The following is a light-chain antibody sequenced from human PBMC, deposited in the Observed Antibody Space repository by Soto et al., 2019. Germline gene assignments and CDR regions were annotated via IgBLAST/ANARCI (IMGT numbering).Light chain of an antibody. CDR1: QNINTY. J-gene: IGKJ5*01. CDR2: AAS. Sequence: DIQMTQSPSSLSASVGDRVTITCRASQNINTYLNWCQQKPGKAPNLLIYAASSLQSGVPSRFSGSGSGTDFTLTISSLEPEDFAVYYCQQRSNWPPSITFGQGTRLEIK. CDR3: QQRSNWPPSIT. V-gene: IGKV1-39*01.